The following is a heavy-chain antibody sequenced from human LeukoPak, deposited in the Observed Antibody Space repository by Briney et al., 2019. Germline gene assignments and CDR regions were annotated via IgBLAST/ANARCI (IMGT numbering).Heavy chain of an antibody. Sequence: PGGSLRLSCATSGFNFNDAWMNWVRQAPGKGLEWVANINEDGSEKNYVESLKGRFTISRDNAKDSLYLQMNSLRAEDTALYYCARELGSYEGGYYGMDVWGQGTTVTVSS. CDR2: INEDGSEK. V-gene: IGHV3-7*01. CDR3: ARELGSYEGGYYGMDV. CDR1: GFNFNDAW. J-gene: IGHJ6*02. D-gene: IGHD1-26*01.